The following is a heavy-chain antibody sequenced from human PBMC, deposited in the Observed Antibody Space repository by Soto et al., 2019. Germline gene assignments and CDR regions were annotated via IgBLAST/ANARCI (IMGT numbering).Heavy chain of an antibody. D-gene: IGHD2-15*01. J-gene: IGHJ4*02. CDR3: AQDLGSQIAAF. V-gene: IGHV1-69*12. Sequence: QVQLVQSGAEVKKPGSSVKVSCKASGGTFSTNDISWVRQAPGQGLEWMGGITPMFDTTKYGQDFQGRVTITADESTTTAYMELSSLRSEVTAIYYCAQDLGSQIAAFWGQGTLVTVAS. CDR2: ITPMFDTT. CDR1: GGTFSTND.